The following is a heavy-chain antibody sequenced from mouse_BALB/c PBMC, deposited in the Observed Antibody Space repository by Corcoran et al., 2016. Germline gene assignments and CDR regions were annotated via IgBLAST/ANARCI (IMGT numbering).Heavy chain of an antibody. CDR2: INTYTGEP. Sequence: QIQLVQSGPELKKPGETVKISCKASGYTFTNYGMNWVKQAPGKGLKWMGWINTYTGEPTYADDFKGRFAFSLETSASTAYLQINNLKNEDMATYFCARGDGFAYWGQGTLVTVSA. CDR1: GYTFTNYG. J-gene: IGHJ3*01. V-gene: IGHV9-1*02. CDR3: ARGDGFAY. D-gene: IGHD3-3*01.